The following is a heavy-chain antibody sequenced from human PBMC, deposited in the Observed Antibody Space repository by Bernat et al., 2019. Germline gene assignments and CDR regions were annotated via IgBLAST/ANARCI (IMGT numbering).Heavy chain of an antibody. J-gene: IGHJ4*02. V-gene: IGHV1-3*01. Sequence: QVQLVQSGAEVKKPGASVKVSCKASGYTFTSYAMHWVRQAPGQRLEWMGWINAGNGNTKYSQKFQGRVTITRDTSASTAYMELSSLRSEDTAVYYCARDPLGYCSGGSCYFDYWGQGTLVTVSS. CDR3: ARDPLGYCSGGSCYFDY. CDR1: GYTFTSYA. CDR2: INAGNGNT. D-gene: IGHD2-15*01.